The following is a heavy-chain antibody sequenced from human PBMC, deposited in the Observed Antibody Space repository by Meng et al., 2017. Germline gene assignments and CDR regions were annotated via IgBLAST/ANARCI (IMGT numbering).Heavy chain of an antibody. CDR1: GFIFSNYE. J-gene: IGHJ4*02. Sequence: VEVGGDVVPHGKSLTLSCAASGFIFSNYEMHWVRQAPGKGLEWVACIAKDGSRKYYLGSVRGRFTISRDNSKNTLYLEMNSLRSEDTALYYCARDFDYWGQGTLVTVSS. CDR2: IAKDGSRK. V-gene: IGHV3-30*16. CDR3: ARDFDY.